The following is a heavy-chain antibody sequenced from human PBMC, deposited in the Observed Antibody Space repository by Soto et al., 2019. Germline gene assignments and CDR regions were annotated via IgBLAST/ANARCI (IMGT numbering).Heavy chain of an antibody. Sequence: GESLKISCKGSGYSFTIYWIGWVRQMPGKGLEWMGIIYPGDSDTRYSPSFQGQVTISADKSISTAYLQWSSLKASDTAMYYCARHRSGYYDILTGYYKGPYNWFDPWGQGTLVTV. CDR2: IYPGDSDT. CDR1: GYSFTIYW. V-gene: IGHV5-51*01. CDR3: ARHRSGYYDILTGYYKGPYNWFDP. D-gene: IGHD3-9*01. J-gene: IGHJ5*02.